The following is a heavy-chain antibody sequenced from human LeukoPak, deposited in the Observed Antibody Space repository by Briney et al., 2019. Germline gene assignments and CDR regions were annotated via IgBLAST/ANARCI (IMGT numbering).Heavy chain of an antibody. CDR3: ASMVRGVIVGPNYYSYYMDV. V-gene: IGHV4-39*01. Sequence: SETLSLTSTVSGGSIGSHLLYWAWIRQPPGKGLEWIGSIYYSGSTYYNPSLMGRVTISVDTSQNQFSVRLTSVTAADTAVYYCASMVRGVIVGPNYYSYYMDVWGPGATVTAS. D-gene: IGHD3-10*01. CDR1: GGSIGSHLLY. J-gene: IGHJ6*03. CDR2: IYYSGST.